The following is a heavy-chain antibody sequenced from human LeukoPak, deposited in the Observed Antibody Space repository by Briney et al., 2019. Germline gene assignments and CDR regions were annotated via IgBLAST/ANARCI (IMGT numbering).Heavy chain of an antibody. CDR2: IIPIFGTA. CDR1: GGTFSSYA. D-gene: IGHD5-18*01. V-gene: IGHV1-69*05. CDR3: ARDRPRGYSYGRENWFDP. J-gene: IGHJ5*02. Sequence: PVKVSCKASGGTFSSYAISWVRQAPGQGLEWMGGIIPIFGTANYAQKFQGRVTITTDESTSTAYMELSSLRSEDTAVYYCARDRPRGYSYGRENWFDPWGQGTLVTVSS.